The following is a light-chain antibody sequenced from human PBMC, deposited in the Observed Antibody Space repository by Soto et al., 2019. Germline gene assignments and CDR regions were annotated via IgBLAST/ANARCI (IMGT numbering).Light chain of an antibody. V-gene: IGKV3-20*01. CDR1: QSVSSSY. Sequence: EIVLTQSTGTLSLSPGERATLSCRASQSVSSSYLAWYQQKHGQAPRLLIYGASSRATGIPDRFSGSGYGTDFTLTISRLEPEDFAVYYCQQYGSSGWTFGQGTKVEIK. CDR3: QQYGSSGWT. CDR2: GAS. J-gene: IGKJ1*01.